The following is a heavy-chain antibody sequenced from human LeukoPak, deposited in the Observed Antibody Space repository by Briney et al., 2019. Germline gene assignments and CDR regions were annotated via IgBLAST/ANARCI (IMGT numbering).Heavy chain of an antibody. CDR2: IYTSGST. Sequence: PSETLSLTCTVSGGSISSYYWSWIRQPAGKGLEWIGRIYTSGSTNYNPSLKSRVTMSVGTSKNQFSLRLSSVTAADTAVYYCARDSSPAYGYSGYDYYFDYWGQGTLVTVSS. CDR3: ARDSSPAYGYSGYDYYFDY. J-gene: IGHJ4*02. D-gene: IGHD5-12*01. V-gene: IGHV4-4*07. CDR1: GGSISSYY.